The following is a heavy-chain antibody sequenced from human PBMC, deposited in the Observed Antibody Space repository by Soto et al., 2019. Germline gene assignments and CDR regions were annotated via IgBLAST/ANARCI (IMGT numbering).Heavy chain of an antibody. CDR2: INHSGST. CDR3: ARGGGYSGYVPYYFDY. Sequence: SETLSLTCAVYVGSFSGYYWSWIRQPPGKGLEWIGEINHSGSTNYNPSLKSRVTISVDTSKNQFSLKLSSVTAADTAVYYCARGGGYSGYVPYYFDYWGQGTLVTVSS. J-gene: IGHJ4*02. V-gene: IGHV4-34*01. CDR1: VGSFSGYY. D-gene: IGHD5-12*01.